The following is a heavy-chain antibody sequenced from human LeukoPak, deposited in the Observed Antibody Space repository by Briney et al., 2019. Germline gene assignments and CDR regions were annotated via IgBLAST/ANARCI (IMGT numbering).Heavy chain of an antibody. CDR2: INPSGGST. D-gene: IGHD1-26*01. CDR3: ARRYSGSYYRE. V-gene: IGHV1-46*01. Sequence: ASVKVSCKASGYTFTSFYMHWVRQAPGQGLEWMGIINPSGGSTSYAQKFQGRVTMTRDMSTSTVYMELSSLRSEDTAVYYCARRYSGSYYREWGQGTLVTVSS. CDR1: GYTFTSFY. J-gene: IGHJ4*02.